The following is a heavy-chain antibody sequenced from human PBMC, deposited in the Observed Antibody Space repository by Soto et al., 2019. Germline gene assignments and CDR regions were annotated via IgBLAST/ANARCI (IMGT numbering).Heavy chain of an antibody. CDR3: ASVAYYDISTPYSIHYYYYYGLDV. V-gene: IGHV4-61*01. D-gene: IGHD3-9*01. J-gene: IGHJ6*02. CDR1: GGSVSSGSYY. CDR2: IYYSGST. Sequence: SETLSLTCTVSGGSVSSGSYYWSWIRQPPGKGLEWIGYIYYSGSTNYNPSLKSRVTISVDTSKNQFSLKLSSVTAADTAVYYCASVAYYDISTPYSIHYYYYYGLDVWGQGTTVTVSS.